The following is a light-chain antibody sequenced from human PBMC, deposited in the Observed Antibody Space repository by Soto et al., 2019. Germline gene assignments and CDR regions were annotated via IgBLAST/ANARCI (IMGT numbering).Light chain of an antibody. CDR1: SSEVGSYNR. Sequence: QSALTQPPSVSGSPGQSVTISCTGTSSEVGSYNRVSWYQQPPGTAPKLMIYEVSNRPSGVPDRFSGSKSGNTASLTISGLQAEDEADYYCNSYTSSSTYVFGTGTKVTVL. V-gene: IGLV2-18*02. CDR2: EVS. CDR3: NSYTSSSTYV. J-gene: IGLJ1*01.